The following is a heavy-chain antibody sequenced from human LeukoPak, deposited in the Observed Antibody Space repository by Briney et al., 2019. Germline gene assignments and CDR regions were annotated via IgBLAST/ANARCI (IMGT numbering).Heavy chain of an antibody. CDR2: IKQDGSEK. Sequence: GGSLRLSCAASGFTFSSYWMSWVRQAPGKGPEWVANIKQDGSEKYYVDSVKGRFTISRDNAKNSLYLQMNSLRAEDTAVYYCARDPLSRDYEAYYYYGMDVWGQGTTVTVSS. CDR1: GFTFSSYW. J-gene: IGHJ6*02. V-gene: IGHV3-7*01. D-gene: IGHD4-17*01. CDR3: ARDPLSRDYEAYYYYGMDV.